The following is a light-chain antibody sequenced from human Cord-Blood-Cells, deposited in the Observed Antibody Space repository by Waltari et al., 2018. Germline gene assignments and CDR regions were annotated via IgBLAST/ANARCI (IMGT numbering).Light chain of an antibody. CDR2: GNS. Sequence: QSVLTQPPSVSGAPGQRVTIPCTGSSPNIGAGSDVHWYQPLPGTAPKLLIYGNSNRPSGVPDRFSGSKSGTSASLAITGLQAEDEADYYCQSYDSSLSGYVFGTGTKVTVL. CDR1: SPNIGAGSD. J-gene: IGLJ1*01. CDR3: QSYDSSLSGYV. V-gene: IGLV1-40*01.